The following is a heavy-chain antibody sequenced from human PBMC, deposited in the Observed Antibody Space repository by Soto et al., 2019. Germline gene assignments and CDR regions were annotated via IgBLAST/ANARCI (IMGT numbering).Heavy chain of an antibody. V-gene: IGHV4-59*01. Sequence: ETLSLTCTVSGGSISNYYWNWIRQPPGKGLEWIGYIYYSGSTNYNPSLKSRVTILVDTSQNQFSLKLSSVTAADTAVYYCARVNRNYSGSGSPLDYWGQGTLVTVS. J-gene: IGHJ4*02. CDR3: ARVNRNYSGSGSPLDY. CDR2: IYYSGST. CDR1: GGSISNYY. D-gene: IGHD3-10*01.